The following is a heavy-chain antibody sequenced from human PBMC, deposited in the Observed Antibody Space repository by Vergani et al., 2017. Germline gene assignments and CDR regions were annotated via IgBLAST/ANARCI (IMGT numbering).Heavy chain of an antibody. V-gene: IGHV3-21*01. CDR1: AFTFSSYS. CDR2: ITSSGSYG. J-gene: IGHJ6*03. CDR3: ARGANWNYFGSGYYMDV. D-gene: IGHD1-7*01. Sequence: EVQLVESGGGLVKPGGSLRLSCAASAFTFSSYSMNWVRQAPGKGLEWVSSITSSGSYGYYADSVKGRFTISRDNAKNSLYLQMNSLSAEDTAVYYCARGANWNYFGSGYYMDVWGKGTTVTVSS.